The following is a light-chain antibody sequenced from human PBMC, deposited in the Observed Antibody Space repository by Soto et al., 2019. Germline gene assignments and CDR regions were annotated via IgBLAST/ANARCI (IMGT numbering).Light chain of an antibody. J-gene: IGKJ2*01. CDR3: QPYDTWPPRYT. CDR2: DAS. Sequence: EIVMTQSPASLSVSPGERATLSCSASQSVQSNLACYQQKPGQAPRLLIYDASTRATTITARFSGSGYGTEFTLTISSLQSTDFAVYYCQPYDTWPPRYTCDQGTKLEIK. CDR1: QSVQSN. V-gene: IGKV3-15*01.